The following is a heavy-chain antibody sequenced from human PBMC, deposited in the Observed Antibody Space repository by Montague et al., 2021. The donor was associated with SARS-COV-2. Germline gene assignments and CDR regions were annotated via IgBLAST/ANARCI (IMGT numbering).Heavy chain of an antibody. CDR1: GDSITNNYC. Sequence: SETLSLTCTVSGDSITNNYCWCWIRQPPGKGLWCIGIIYHRGTTYYNPSLNSIVTISVYTSNNQFSMKLTSVTAADTAVYYSARRHNEASNRAFDYWGQGTLVTVSS. V-gene: IGHV4-38-2*02. J-gene: IGHJ4*02. CDR2: IYHRGTT. D-gene: IGHD2-8*01. CDR3: ARRHNEASNRAFDY.